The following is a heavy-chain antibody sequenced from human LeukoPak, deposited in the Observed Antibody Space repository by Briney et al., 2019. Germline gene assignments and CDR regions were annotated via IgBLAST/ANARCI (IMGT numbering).Heavy chain of an antibody. V-gene: IGHV3-23*01. J-gene: IGHJ4*02. CDR1: GFTFSTSA. CDR2: ISESGGST. D-gene: IGHD2-15*01. Sequence: GGSLRLSCITSGFTFSTSAMSWVRQAPGKGLEWVSGISESGGSTYYADSVKGRFTSSRDNSKNALYLQMNNLRAEDTAVFYCAKIPPGYCSAGSCYLDYWGQGTLVTVSS. CDR3: AKIPPGYCSAGSCYLDY.